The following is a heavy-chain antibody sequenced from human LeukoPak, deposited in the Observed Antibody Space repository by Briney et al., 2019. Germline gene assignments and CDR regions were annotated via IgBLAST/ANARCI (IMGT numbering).Heavy chain of an antibody. CDR3: ARGAAAAADNWFDP. J-gene: IGHJ5*02. D-gene: IGHD6-13*01. CDR1: GYTFTSYG. V-gene: IGHV1-18*01. CDR2: ISAYNGNT. Sequence: ASVKVSCKASGYTFTSYGISRVRQAPGQGLEWMGWISAYNGNTNYAQKLQGRVTMTTDTSTSTAYMEVRSLRSDDTAVYYCARGAAAAADNWFDPWGQGTLVTVSS.